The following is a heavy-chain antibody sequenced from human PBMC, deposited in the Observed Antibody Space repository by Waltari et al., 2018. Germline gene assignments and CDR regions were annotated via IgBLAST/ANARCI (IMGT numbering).Heavy chain of an antibody. CDR1: GFPFSRYE. CDR3: ARDSVTGVGAFDI. D-gene: IGHD7-27*01. J-gene: IGHJ3*02. Sequence: EVQLVESGGGLVQPVGSLRLYRQASGFPFSRYEMNWVRKAPGKGLEWVSYISSSGSTIYYADSVKGRFTISRDNAKNSLYLQMNSLRSEDTAVYYCARDSVTGVGAFDIWGQGTMVTVSS. V-gene: IGHV3-48*03. CDR2: ISSSGSTI.